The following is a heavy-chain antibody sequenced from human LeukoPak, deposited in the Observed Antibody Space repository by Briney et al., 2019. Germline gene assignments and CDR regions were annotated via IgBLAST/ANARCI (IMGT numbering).Heavy chain of an antibody. J-gene: IGHJ5*02. V-gene: IGHV4-39*01. CDR2: IYYSGST. D-gene: IGHD3-22*01. CDR3: AKHTSNYYDSSGSLDP. CDR1: GGSISSSSYY. Sequence: SETLSLTCTVSGGSISSSSYYWGWIRQPPGKGLEWIGSIYYSGSTYYNPSLKSRVTISVDTSKNQFSLKLSSVTAADTAVHYCAKHTSNYYDSSGSLDPWGQGTLVTVSS.